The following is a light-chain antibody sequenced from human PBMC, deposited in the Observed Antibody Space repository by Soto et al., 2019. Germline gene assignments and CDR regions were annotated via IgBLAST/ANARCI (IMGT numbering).Light chain of an antibody. Sequence: DIVLTQSPGTLSLSPGERATISCRASQSVSSSYFAWYQQKRGQAPRLLIYGASRRATGLPDRFSGSGSGTDFTLTISRLEPEDFAVNYCQHYGSLVLTFGGGTKVEIK. CDR1: QSVSSSY. CDR3: QHYGSLVLT. V-gene: IGKV3-20*01. CDR2: GAS. J-gene: IGKJ4*01.